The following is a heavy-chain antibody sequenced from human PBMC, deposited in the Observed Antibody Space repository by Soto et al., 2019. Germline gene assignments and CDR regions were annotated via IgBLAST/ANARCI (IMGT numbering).Heavy chain of an antibody. CDR2: IYHSGST. CDR3: ARSGAFWSGYYTCFDY. CDR1: GGSISSSNW. J-gene: IGHJ4*02. Sequence: SETLSLTCAVSGGSISSSNWWSWVRQPPGKGLEWIGEIYHSGSTNYNPSLKSRVTISVDQSKNQFSLKLSSVTAADTAVYYCARSGAFWSGYYTCFDYWGQGTLVTVSS. V-gene: IGHV4-4*02. D-gene: IGHD3-3*01.